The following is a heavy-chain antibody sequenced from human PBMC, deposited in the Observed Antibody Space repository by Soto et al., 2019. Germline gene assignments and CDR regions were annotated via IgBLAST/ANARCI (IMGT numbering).Heavy chain of an antibody. CDR1: GFVFNDYA. V-gene: IGHV3-23*01. Sequence: PGGSLRLSCAASGFVFNDYAISWVRQAPGKGLEWVSGISASGGRTYYADSVKGRLSVSRDNSNNTVFLQINRLRDEDTAMYYCARDASADPVVGYYYGMDVWGQGTTVTVSS. CDR2: ISASGGRT. J-gene: IGHJ6*02. D-gene: IGHD3-22*01. CDR3: ARDASADPVVGYYYGMDV.